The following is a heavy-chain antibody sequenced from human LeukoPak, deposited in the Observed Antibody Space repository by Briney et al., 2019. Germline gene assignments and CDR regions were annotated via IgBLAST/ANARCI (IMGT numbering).Heavy chain of an antibody. CDR3: ANLPL. J-gene: IGHJ4*02. V-gene: IGHV3-30*18. CDR1: GFTFRNYG. Sequence: PGGSLRLSCATSGFTFRNYGMHWVRQAPGKGLEWEAVISYDGSNKYYADSVKGRFTISRDNSKNTLYLQTNSLRPEDAAVYYCANLPLWGQGTLVTVSS. CDR2: ISYDGSNK.